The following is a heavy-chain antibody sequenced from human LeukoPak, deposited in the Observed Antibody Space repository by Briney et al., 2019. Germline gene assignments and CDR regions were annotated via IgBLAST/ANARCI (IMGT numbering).Heavy chain of an antibody. CDR3: TADLPPPRGYDYPFDY. CDR2: IKSKTDGETT. CDR1: GFTFANAW. V-gene: IGHV3-15*01. J-gene: IGHJ4*02. D-gene: IGHD5-12*01. Sequence: GGSLRLSCAASGFTFANAWMSWVRQAPGKGVECVGRIKSKTDGETTDYAAPVKGRFIISRDDSKNMLYLQMNSLKSEDTAVYYCTADLPPPRGYDYPFDYWGQGTLVTVSS.